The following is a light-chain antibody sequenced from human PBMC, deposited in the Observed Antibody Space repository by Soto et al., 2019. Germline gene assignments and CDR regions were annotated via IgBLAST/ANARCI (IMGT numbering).Light chain of an antibody. Sequence: EIVMTQSPATLSVSPGERATLSCRASQRVSSNLAWYQQKPGQAPRLLIYGASTRATGIPARFSGSGSGTEFTLTISSLQSEDFAVYYCQQRSNWPPVTFGGGTKVEIK. V-gene: IGKV3-15*01. CDR2: GAS. CDR1: QRVSSN. J-gene: IGKJ4*01. CDR3: QQRSNWPPVT.